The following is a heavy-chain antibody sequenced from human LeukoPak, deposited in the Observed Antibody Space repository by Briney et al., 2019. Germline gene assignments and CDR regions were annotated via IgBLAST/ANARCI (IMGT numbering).Heavy chain of an antibody. Sequence: GGSLRLSCAPSGFTFSSYAMSWVRQAPGKGLEWVSAISGSVGRTYYADSGKGRFSLSRENSKNTLYLEMNSLRAEDTAVYYCANPQSGSGYWGQGTMVTVSS. CDR2: ISGSVGRT. V-gene: IGHV3-23*01. CDR3: ANPQSGSGY. D-gene: IGHD2-15*01. J-gene: IGHJ4*02. CDR1: GFTFSSYA.